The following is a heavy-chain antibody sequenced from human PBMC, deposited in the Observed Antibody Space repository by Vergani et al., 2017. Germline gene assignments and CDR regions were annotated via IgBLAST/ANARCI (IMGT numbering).Heavy chain of an antibody. J-gene: IGHJ3*02. CDR2: IIPILGIA. CDR3: ARNIPPQGGGAFDI. D-gene: IGHD2-2*02. CDR1: GGTFSSYT. V-gene: IGHV1-69*02. Sequence: QVQLVQSGAEVKKPGSSVKVSCKASGGTFSSYTISWVRQAPGQGLEWMGRIIPILGIANYAQKFQGRVTITADKSTSTAYMELSSLRSEDTAVYYCARNIPPQGGGAFDIWGQGTTVTVSS.